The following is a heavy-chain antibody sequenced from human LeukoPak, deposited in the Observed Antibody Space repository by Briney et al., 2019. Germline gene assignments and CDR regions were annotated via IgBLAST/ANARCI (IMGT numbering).Heavy chain of an antibody. V-gene: IGHV3-21*01. J-gene: IGHJ3*02. CDR2: ISSSSSYI. D-gene: IGHD3-22*01. CDR3: ARGLTMIVVVTADAFDI. CDR1: GFTFSSYS. Sequence: GGSLRLSCAASGFTFSSYSMNWARQAQGKGLEWVSSISSSSSYIYYADSVKGRFTISRDNAKNSLYLQMNSLRAEDTAVYYCARGLTMIVVVTADAFDIWGQETMDTVSS.